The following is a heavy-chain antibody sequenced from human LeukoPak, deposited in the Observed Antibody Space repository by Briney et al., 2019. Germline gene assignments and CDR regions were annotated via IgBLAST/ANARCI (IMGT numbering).Heavy chain of an antibody. D-gene: IGHD3-16*01. Sequence: PGGSLRLSCAASGFTFSDYYMSWIRQAPGKGLEWVSYISSSGSTIYYADSVKGRSTISRDNAKNSLYLQMNSLRAEDTAVYYCAREQIMITFGGPTDAFDIWGQGTMVTVSS. V-gene: IGHV3-11*04. CDR2: ISSSGSTI. J-gene: IGHJ3*02. CDR3: AREQIMITFGGPTDAFDI. CDR1: GFTFSDYY.